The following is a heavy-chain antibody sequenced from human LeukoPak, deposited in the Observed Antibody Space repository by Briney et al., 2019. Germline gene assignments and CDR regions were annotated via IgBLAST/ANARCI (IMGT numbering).Heavy chain of an antibody. CDR3: AKDPAQGLVPHYFDC. D-gene: IGHD6-19*01. Sequence: PGGSLRLSCEASGFTFSSYDMNWVRQAPGQGLEWVSAISRSGGSTYYAHTVKGRFTMSRDNSKKTLYLQMNSLRAEDTAVYYCAKDPAQGLVPHYFDCGGEGTLVTVSS. CDR1: GFTFSSYD. V-gene: IGHV3-23*01. CDR2: ISRSGGST. J-gene: IGHJ4*02.